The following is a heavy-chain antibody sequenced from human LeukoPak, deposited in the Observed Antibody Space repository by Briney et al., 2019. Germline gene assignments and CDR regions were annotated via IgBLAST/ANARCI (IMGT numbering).Heavy chain of an antibody. CDR2: ISSSGSTI. Sequence: GGSLRLSCAASGFTFSSYEMNWVRQAPGKGLEWVSYISSSGSTIYYADSVKGRFTTSRDNAKNSVYLQMNSLRAEDAAVYYCARDRHKYHYDGSGYPPYWGQGTLVTVSS. CDR3: ARDRHKYHYDGSGYPPY. CDR1: GFTFSSYE. V-gene: IGHV3-48*03. D-gene: IGHD3-22*01. J-gene: IGHJ4*02.